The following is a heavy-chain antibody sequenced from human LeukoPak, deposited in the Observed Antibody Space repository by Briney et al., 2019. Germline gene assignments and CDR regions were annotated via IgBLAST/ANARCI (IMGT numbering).Heavy chain of an antibody. CDR1: GFTFSSYG. Sequence: GGSLRLSCAASGFTFSSYGMSWVRQAPGKGLEWVSSINWNGRSTTYADSVKGRFTISRDTAKNSLYLQMNSLRAEDTAVYYCAGTQWLVHFDYWGQGTLVTVSS. CDR3: AGTQWLVHFDY. CDR2: INWNGRST. J-gene: IGHJ4*02. D-gene: IGHD6-19*01. V-gene: IGHV3-20*04.